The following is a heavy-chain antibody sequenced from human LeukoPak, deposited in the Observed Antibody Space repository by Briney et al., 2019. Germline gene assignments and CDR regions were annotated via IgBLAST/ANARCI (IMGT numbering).Heavy chain of an antibody. CDR1: GGSISSGSYY. CDR3: ARAEMVRGVYYYYYYMDV. Sequence: PSETLSLTCTVSGGSISSGSYYWSWIRQPAGKGLEWIGRIYTSGSTNYNPSLKSRVTISVDTSKNQFSLKLSSVTAADTAVYYCARAEMVRGVYYYYYYMDVWGKGTTVTVSS. V-gene: IGHV4-61*02. D-gene: IGHD3-10*01. CDR2: IYTSGST. J-gene: IGHJ6*03.